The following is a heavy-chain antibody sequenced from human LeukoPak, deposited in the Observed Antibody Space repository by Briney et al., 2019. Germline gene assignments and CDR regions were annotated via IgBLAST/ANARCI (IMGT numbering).Heavy chain of an antibody. V-gene: IGHV1-3*01. D-gene: IGHD3-22*01. Sequence: GASVKVSCKASQYTFTDYAVHWVRQAPGQRLEWMGWIDAGNGNTKYSQKFQGRVTITRDTSASTAYMELSSLRSEDTAVYYCARGLSSGYYYADYWGQGTLVTVSS. J-gene: IGHJ4*02. CDR2: IDAGNGNT. CDR1: QYTFTDYA. CDR3: ARGLSSGYYYADY.